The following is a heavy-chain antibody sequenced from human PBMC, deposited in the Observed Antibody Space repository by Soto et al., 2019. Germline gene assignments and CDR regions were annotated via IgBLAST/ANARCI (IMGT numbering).Heavy chain of an antibody. D-gene: IGHD1-26*01. CDR2: IIPILGTA. CDR1: GGTFSSYT. Sequence: GASVKVSCKASGGTFSSYTISWVRQAPGQGLEWMGRIIPILGTANYAQKFQGRVTITADESTSTAYMELSSLRSEDTAVYYCARDRSGYSGSYLRTNWFDPWGQGTLVTVSS. V-gene: IGHV1-69*08. CDR3: ARDRSGYSGSYLRTNWFDP. J-gene: IGHJ5*02.